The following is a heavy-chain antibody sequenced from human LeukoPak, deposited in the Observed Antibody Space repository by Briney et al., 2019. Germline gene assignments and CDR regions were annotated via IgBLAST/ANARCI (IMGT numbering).Heavy chain of an antibody. CDR3: AKRKYYGVYAATFDY. Sequence: GGSLRLSCAASGFTFSSYAMSWVRQAPGKGLEWVSAISGSGGSTYYADSVKGRFTISRDNSKNTLYLQMNSLRAEDTAVYYCAKRKYYGVYAATFDYWGQGTLVTVSS. D-gene: IGHD4-17*01. J-gene: IGHJ4*02. CDR1: GFTFSSYA. CDR2: ISGSGGST. V-gene: IGHV3-23*01.